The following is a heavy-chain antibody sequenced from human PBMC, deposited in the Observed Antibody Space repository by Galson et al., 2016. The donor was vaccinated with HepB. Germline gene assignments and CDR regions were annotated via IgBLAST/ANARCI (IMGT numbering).Heavy chain of an antibody. Sequence: SLRLSCAASGFTFSDYYMSWVRQAPGKGLEWVSYISPSSTYKMNADSVRGRFSISRDDAKNSLFLQMNSLRAEDTAVYYCARETGTVWSSAMGVWGKGTTVTVSS. CDR3: ARETGTVWSSAMGV. CDR1: GFTFSDYY. D-gene: IGHD1-7*01. V-gene: IGHV3-11*06. J-gene: IGHJ6*03. CDR2: ISPSSTYK.